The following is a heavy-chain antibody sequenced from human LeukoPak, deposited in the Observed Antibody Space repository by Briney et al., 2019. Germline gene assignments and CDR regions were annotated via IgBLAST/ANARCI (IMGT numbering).Heavy chain of an antibody. CDR3: ARDRVGGDAFDI. J-gene: IGHJ3*02. CDR2: IYHSGST. V-gene: IGHV4-30-4*08. Sequence: SQTLSLTCTVSSGSISSGDYHWSWIRQPPGKGLEWIGNIYHSGSTNYNPYLNSRVTISVDTSKNQFSLKLSSVTAADTAVYYCARDRVGGDAFDIWGQGTMVTVSS. CDR1: SGSISSGDYH.